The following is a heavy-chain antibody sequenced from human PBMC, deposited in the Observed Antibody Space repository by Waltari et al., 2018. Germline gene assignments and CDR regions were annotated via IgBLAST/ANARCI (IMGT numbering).Heavy chain of an antibody. Sequence: YRGGVFREPPGEGLEWIGRVSYSWPPFYNPSLKSRLTISVDTSKNQFSLNLRTVTAADTAIYFCATQRGGHEDFQYWGQGTLVSVSS. CDR3: ATQRGGHEDFQY. CDR2: VSYSWPP. CDR1: YR. D-gene: IGHD6-25*01. J-gene: IGHJ1*01. V-gene: IGHV4-39*01.